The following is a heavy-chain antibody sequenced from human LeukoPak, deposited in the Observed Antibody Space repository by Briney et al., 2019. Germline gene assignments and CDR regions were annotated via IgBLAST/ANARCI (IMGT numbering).Heavy chain of an antibody. V-gene: IGHV3-30*18. CDR1: GFTFSSYG. CDR2: ISYDGSNK. D-gene: IGHD5-18*01. CDR3: AKEGGYGYWYLDY. J-gene: IGHJ4*02. Sequence: GGSLRLSCAASGFTFSSYGMHWVRQAPGKGLEWVAVISYDGSNKYYADSVKGRFTISRDNSKNTLYLQMNSLRAEDTAVYYCAKEGGYGYWYLDYWGQGTLVTVSS.